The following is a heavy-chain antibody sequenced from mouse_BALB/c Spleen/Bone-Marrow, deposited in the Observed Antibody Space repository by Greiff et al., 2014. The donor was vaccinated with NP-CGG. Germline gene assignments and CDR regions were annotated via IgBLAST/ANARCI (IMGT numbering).Heavy chain of an antibody. CDR1: GFNIKDTY. CDR2: IDPANGNT. J-gene: IGHJ3*01. CDR3: ASYYYGSSSFAY. D-gene: IGHD1-1*01. Sequence: EVQLKESGAELVKPGASVKLPCTASGFNIKDTYMHWVKQRPKQGLEWIGRIDPANGNTKYDPKFQGKATITADTSSNTAYLQLSSLTSEDTAVYYCASYYYGSSSFAYWGQGTLVTVSA. V-gene: IGHV14-3*02.